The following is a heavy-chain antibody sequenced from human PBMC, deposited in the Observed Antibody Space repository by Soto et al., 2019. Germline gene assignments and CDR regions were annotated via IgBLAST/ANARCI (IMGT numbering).Heavy chain of an antibody. CDR1: GYSFTNYW. D-gene: IGHD5-18*01. V-gene: IGHV5-51*01. Sequence: GESLKISCKGSGYSFTNYWIGWVRQMPGKGLEWMGIIYPGDSDTRYSPSFQGQVTISADKSISTAYLQRSSLKASDTAMYYCARRGVDTAMATHYWGQGTLVTVSS. CDR2: IYPGDSDT. CDR3: ARRGVDTAMATHY. J-gene: IGHJ4*02.